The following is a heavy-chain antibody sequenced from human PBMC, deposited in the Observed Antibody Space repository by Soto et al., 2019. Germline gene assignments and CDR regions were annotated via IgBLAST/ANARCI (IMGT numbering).Heavy chain of an antibody. CDR3: ARFRGIFGSSWYEGYYYGMDV. CDR2: IIPIFGTA. CDR1: GGTFSSYA. D-gene: IGHD6-13*01. Sequence: SVKVSCKASGGTFSSYAISWVRQAPGQGLEWMGGIIPIFGTANYAQKFQGRVTISADESTSTAYMELSSLRSEDTAVYYCARFRGIFGSSWYEGYYYGMDVWGQGTSVTVSS. V-gene: IGHV1-69*13. J-gene: IGHJ6*02.